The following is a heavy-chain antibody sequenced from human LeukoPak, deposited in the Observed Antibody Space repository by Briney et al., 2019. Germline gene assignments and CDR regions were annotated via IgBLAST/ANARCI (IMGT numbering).Heavy chain of an antibody. CDR1: GFTFSSYS. J-gene: IGHJ3*02. CDR3: ARRPGDRTFDI. D-gene: IGHD2-2*01. CDR2: IYHSGII. V-gene: IGHV4-38-2*01. Sequence: GSLRLSCAASGFTFSSYSMNWVRQAPGKGLEWIGSIYHSGIIYYNPSLKSRVTISVDTSKNQFSLKLSSVTAADTAVYYCARRPGDRTFDIWGQGTMVTVSS.